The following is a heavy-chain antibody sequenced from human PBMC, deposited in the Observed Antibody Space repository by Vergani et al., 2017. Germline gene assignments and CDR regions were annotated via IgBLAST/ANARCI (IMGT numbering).Heavy chain of an antibody. CDR1: GYIFSNYW. Sequence: EVHLVQSGAEVKKPGESLKISCGGSGYIFSNYWIAWVRQMPGKGLEWMGIIYPGDSKTKYNPAFQGQVTVSADKSISTGYLQWNTLQAPDTAIYYCARMGTYWDHYYMDVWGKGTTVTVSS. D-gene: IGHD2-21*01. CDR2: IYPGDSKT. V-gene: IGHV5-51*03. J-gene: IGHJ6*03. CDR3: ARMGTYWDHYYMDV.